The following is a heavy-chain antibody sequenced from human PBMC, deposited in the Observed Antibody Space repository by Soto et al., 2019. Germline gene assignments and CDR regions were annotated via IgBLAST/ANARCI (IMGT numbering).Heavy chain of an antibody. CDR1: GGSFSGYY. J-gene: IGHJ4*02. CDR2: INHSGST. Sequence: QVQLQQWGAGLLKPSETLYLTCAVYGGSFSGYYWSWIRQPPGKGLEWIGEINHSGSTNYNPSLKSRVTISVDTSKNQFSLKLSAVTAADTAVYYCARNRVRDCSITSCSRGLDYWGQGTLVTVSS. CDR3: ARNRVRDCSITSCSRGLDY. V-gene: IGHV4-34*01. D-gene: IGHD2-2*01.